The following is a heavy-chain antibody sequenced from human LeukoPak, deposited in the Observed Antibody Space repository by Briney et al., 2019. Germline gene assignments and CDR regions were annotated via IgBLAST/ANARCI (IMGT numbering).Heavy chain of an antibody. J-gene: IGHJ4*02. V-gene: IGHV4-30-4*08. CDR2: IYYRGTT. CDR3: ARGISGSYWSVDS. CDR1: GGSISSGDSY. Sequence: SETLSLTCTVSGGSISSGDSYWIWIRQPPGKGLEWIGYIYYRGTTYYNPSLKSRVTISVDTSRNQFSLKLSSVTAADTALYYCARGISGSYWSVDSWGQGTLVTVSS. D-gene: IGHD1-26*01.